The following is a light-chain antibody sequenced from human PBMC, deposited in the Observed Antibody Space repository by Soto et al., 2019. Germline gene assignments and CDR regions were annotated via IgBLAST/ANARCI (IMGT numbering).Light chain of an antibody. CDR1: SSNIGAGYA. CDR2: DNT. CDR3: QSYDSSLSGYV. Sequence: VLTQPPSVSGAPGQRVTISCTGSSSNIGAGYAVHWYQQLPGTAPKLLIYDNTNRPSGVPDRFSGSKSGTSASLAITGLQAEDEADYYCQSYDSSLSGYVFGTGTKLTVL. J-gene: IGLJ1*01. V-gene: IGLV1-40*01.